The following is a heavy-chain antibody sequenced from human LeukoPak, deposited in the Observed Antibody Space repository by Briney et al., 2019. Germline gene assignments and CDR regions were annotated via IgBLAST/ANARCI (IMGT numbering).Heavy chain of an antibody. V-gene: IGHV3-30*04. D-gene: IGHD4-11*01. CDR1: GFTFSSYA. Sequence: GGSLRLSCAASGFTFSSYAMHRVRQAPGKGLEWVAVISYDGSNKYYADSVKGRFTISRDNSKNTLYLQMNSLRAEDTAVYYCARGHSNYGDYFDYWGQGTLVTVSS. CDR3: ARGHSNYGDYFDY. J-gene: IGHJ4*02. CDR2: ISYDGSNK.